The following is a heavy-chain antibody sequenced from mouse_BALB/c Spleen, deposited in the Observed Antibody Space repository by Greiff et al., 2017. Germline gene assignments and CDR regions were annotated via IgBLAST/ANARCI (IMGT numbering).Heavy chain of an antibody. CDR1: GFTFSSFG. CDR2: ISSGSSTI. CDR3: ARRAYYGPYWYFDV. V-gene: IGHV5-17*02. D-gene: IGHD2-10*01. J-gene: IGHJ1*01. Sequence: EVHLVESGGGLVQPGGSRKLSCAASGFTFSSFGMHWVRQAPEKGLEWVAYISSGSSTIYYADTVKGRFTISRDNPKNTLFLQMTSLRSEDTAMYYCARRAYYGPYWYFDVWGAGTTVTVSS.